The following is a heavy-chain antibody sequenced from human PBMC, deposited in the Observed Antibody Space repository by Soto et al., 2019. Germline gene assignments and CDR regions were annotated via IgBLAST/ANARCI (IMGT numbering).Heavy chain of an antibody. J-gene: IGHJ6*02. Sequence: SETLSLTCSVSGGSISGSYWRWIRQPPGKGLEWIGYIYYSGRTNYNPSLKSRVTISVDTSKNQFYLKLSSVTAADTAVYYCAIAGLGDGMDVWVQGTSLTVSS. CDR2: IYYSGRT. V-gene: IGHV4-59*01. CDR3: AIAGLGDGMDV. CDR1: GGSISGSY. D-gene: IGHD3-10*01.